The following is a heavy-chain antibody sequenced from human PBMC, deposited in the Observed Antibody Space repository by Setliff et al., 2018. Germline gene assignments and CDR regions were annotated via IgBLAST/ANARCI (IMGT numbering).Heavy chain of an antibody. V-gene: IGHV4-38-2*02. D-gene: IGHD2-8*02. CDR1: GYSISSGYY. Sequence: PSETLSLTCTVSGYSISSGYYWGWIRQPPGKGLEWIGSIYHSGSTYYNPSLKGRVTISVDTSKNQFSLKLTSVTAADTALYYCTVYNTGSSKDHYWGQGTLVTVSS. J-gene: IGHJ4*02. CDR3: TVYNTGSSKDHY. CDR2: IYHSGST.